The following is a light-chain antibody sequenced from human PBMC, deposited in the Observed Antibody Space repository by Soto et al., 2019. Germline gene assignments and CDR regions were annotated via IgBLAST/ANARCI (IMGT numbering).Light chain of an antibody. V-gene: IGLV2-8*01. CDR1: SSDVGGYDY. CDR2: EVT. CDR3: SSYEGCDNLL. Sequence: QSALTQPPSASGSPGQSVTISCTGTSSDVGGYDYVSWYQQHPGKAPKLMIYEVTKRPSGVPDRFSGSKSGNTASLTVSGLQAEDEADYYCSSYEGCDNLLFAGGNKLTVL. J-gene: IGLJ2*01.